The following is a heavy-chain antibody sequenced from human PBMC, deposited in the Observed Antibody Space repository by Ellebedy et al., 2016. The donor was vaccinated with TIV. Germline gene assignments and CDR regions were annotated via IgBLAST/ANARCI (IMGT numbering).Heavy chain of an antibody. V-gene: IGHV3-74*01. Sequence: GESLKISCAGSGFSLSSYWMHWVRHAPGKGLEWVSRINSDGRRTSYAESVKGRFTISRDDAKETRYLQMNSLTAEDSAVYYCARETYGLWSVYYLNYWGQGSQVTVSS. J-gene: IGHJ4*02. CDR2: INSDGRRT. CDR1: GFSLSSYW. CDR3: ARETYGLWSVYYLNY. D-gene: IGHD3-3*01.